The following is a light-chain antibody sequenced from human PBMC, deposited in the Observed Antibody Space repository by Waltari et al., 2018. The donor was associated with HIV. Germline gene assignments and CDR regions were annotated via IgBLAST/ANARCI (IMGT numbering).Light chain of an antibody. V-gene: IGLV2-11*01. Sequence: QSTLTQPRSVSGSPGQSVTISCTGTSSDVGRSDYVSWYQQHPGKAPKLIIYDVTTRPSGVPDRFPGATSGHTASLTISGLQAGDESDFYCCSYAGGYTLVFGGGTKLTVL. CDR2: DVT. CDR3: CSYAGGYTLV. J-gene: IGLJ2*01. CDR1: SSDVGRSDY.